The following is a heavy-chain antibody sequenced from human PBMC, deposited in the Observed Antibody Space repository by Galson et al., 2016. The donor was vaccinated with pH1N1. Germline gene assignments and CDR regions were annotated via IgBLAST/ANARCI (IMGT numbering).Heavy chain of an antibody. CDR1: GFSLSSYS. CDR3: ARDLGHAYGFYYYYYMDV. V-gene: IGHV3-48*04. Sequence: SLRLSCAASGFSLSSYSMNWVRQAPGKGLEWVSYISRSVTNIYYAGSVKGRFTISRDTAKNSLYLQMDSLRLDDTAVYFCARDLGHAYGFYYYYYMDVWGKGTTVTVSS. D-gene: IGHD3-10*01. J-gene: IGHJ6*03. CDR2: ISRSVTNI.